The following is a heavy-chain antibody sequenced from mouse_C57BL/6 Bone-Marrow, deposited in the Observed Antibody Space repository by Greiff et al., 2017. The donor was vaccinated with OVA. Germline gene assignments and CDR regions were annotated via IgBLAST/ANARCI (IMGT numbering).Heavy chain of an antibody. V-gene: IGHV5-12*01. CDR1: GFTFSDYY. D-gene: IGHD1-1*01. J-gene: IGHJ4*01. CDR3: ARHGTTVVEDHYYAMDY. Sequence: EVKVVESGGGLVQPGGSLKLSCAASGFTFSDYYMYWVRQTPEKRLEWVAYISNGGGSTYYPDTVKGRFTISRDNAKNTLYLQMSRLKSEDTAMYYCARHGTTVVEDHYYAMDYWGQGTSVTVSS. CDR2: ISNGGGST.